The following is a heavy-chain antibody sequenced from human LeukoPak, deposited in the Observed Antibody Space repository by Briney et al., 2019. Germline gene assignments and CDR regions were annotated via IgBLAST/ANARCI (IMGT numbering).Heavy chain of an antibody. J-gene: IGHJ3*02. V-gene: IGHV3-13*01. Sequence: GFLRLSCAASGITFSNYDIPLVRQTTGKSLELGSTIGTCGDTYYPGSVKGRFTISRENAKNSLYLQMNSLRAGDTAVYYCARAGGYCSGGSCEGYAFDIWGQGTMVTVSS. CDR2: IGTCGDT. D-gene: IGHD2-15*01. CDR1: GITFSNYD. CDR3: ARAGGYCSGGSCEGYAFDI.